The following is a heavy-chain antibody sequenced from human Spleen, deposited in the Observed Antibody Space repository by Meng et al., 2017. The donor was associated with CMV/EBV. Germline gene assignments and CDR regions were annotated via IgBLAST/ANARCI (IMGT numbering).Heavy chain of an antibody. J-gene: IGHJ4*02. CDR3: ARGTAVSVLRYFDWFYY. CDR2: INPNSGDT. Sequence: ASVKVSCKASGYTFTGYYMHWVRQAPGQGLEWMGWINPNSGDTYYAHKFQGRVTMTRDTSFNTAYMELSSLRSEDTAVYYCARGTAVSVLRYFDWFYYWGQGTLVTVSS. V-gene: IGHV1-2*07. CDR1: GYTFTGYY. D-gene: IGHD3-9*01.